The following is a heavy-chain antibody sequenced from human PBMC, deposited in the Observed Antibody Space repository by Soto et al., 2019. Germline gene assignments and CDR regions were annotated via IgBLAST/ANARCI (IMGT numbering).Heavy chain of an antibody. D-gene: IGHD3-9*01. V-gene: IGHV6-1*01. CDR1: GDSVSSNSAA. CDR2: TYYRSKWYN. J-gene: IGHJ4*02. Sequence: SQTLSLTCAISGDSVSSNSAAWNWIRQSPSRGLEWLGRTYYRSKWYNDYAVSVKSRITINPDTSKNQFSLQLNSVTPEDTAVYYCARDFQSYDILTGYYIWVFDYWGQGTLVTVSS. CDR3: ARDFQSYDILTGYYIWVFDY.